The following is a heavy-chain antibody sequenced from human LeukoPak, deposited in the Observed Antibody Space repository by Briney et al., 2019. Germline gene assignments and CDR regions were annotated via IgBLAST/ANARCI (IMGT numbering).Heavy chain of an antibody. J-gene: IGHJ6*03. V-gene: IGHV3-21*01. CDR1: GFTFSSYS. CDR3: ARVPWFGEPPAYYMDV. CDR2: ISSSSSYI. Sequence: GGSLRLSCAASGFTFSSYSMNWVRQAPGKGLEWVSSISSSSSYIYYADSVKGRFTISRDNAKNSLYLQMNSLRAEDTAVYYCARVPWFGEPPAYYMDVWGKGTTVTISS. D-gene: IGHD3-10*01.